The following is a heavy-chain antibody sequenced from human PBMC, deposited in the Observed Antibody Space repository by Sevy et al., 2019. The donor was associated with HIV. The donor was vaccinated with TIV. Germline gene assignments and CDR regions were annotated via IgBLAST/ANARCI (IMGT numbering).Heavy chain of an antibody. CDR3: AKAAATKDGMDV. V-gene: IGHV3-23*01. CDR2: ISGSGGST. J-gene: IGHJ6*02. Sequence: GGSLRLSCAASGFIFRSYAMSWVRQAPGKGLEWVSGISGSGGSTYYADSVKGRFTISRDTFKNTLYLQMNSLRAEDTAVYYCAKAAATKDGMDVWGQGTTVTVSS. CDR1: GFIFRSYA. D-gene: IGHD2-15*01.